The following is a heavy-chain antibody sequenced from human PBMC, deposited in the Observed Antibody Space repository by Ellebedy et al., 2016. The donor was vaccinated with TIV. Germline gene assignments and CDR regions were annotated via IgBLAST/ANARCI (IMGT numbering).Heavy chain of an antibody. V-gene: IGHV3-7*03. CDR3: ARDVIFGVVIIVFDP. J-gene: IGHJ5*02. CDR1: GFTFSGYG. CDR2: IKQDGSEK. D-gene: IGHD3-3*01. Sequence: GGSLRLSXAASGFTFSGYGMSWVRQAPGKGLEWVANIKQDGSEKYYVDSVKGRFTISRDNAKNSLYLQMNSLRAEDTAVYYCARDVIFGVVIIVFDPWGQGTLVTVSS.